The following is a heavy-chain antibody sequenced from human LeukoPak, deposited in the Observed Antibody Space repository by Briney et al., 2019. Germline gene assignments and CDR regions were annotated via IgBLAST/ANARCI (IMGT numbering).Heavy chain of an antibody. Sequence: SETLSLTCTVSGGSISSGSYYWSWIRQPAGKGLEWIGRIYTSGSTNYNPSLKSRVTISVDTSKNQFSLKLRSVTAADTAVYYCASWHSSSSVIDYWGQGTLVTVSS. CDR2: IYTSGST. D-gene: IGHD6-6*01. V-gene: IGHV4-61*02. CDR3: ASWHSSSSVIDY. J-gene: IGHJ4*02. CDR1: GGSISSGSYY.